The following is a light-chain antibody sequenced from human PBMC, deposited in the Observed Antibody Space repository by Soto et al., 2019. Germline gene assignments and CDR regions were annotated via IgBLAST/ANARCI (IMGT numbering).Light chain of an antibody. CDR3: QQYGSSLT. CDR1: QSVGSN. J-gene: IGKJ4*01. Sequence: EKVMTQSPGSLSVSPGERAALSCRASQSVGSNLAWYQRKPGQAPRLLIYGASTRATGIPDRFSGSGSGTDFTLTISRLEPEDFAVYYCQQYGSSLTFGGGTKVEIK. V-gene: IGKV3-20*01. CDR2: GAS.